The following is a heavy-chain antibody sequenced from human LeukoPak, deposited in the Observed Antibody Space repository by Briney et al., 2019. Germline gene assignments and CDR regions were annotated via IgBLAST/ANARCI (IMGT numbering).Heavy chain of an antibody. CDR1: GGSISSGSCY. V-gene: IGHV4-61*02. J-gene: IGHJ4*02. CDR2: IYTSGST. Sequence: PSETLSLTCTVSGGSISSGSCYWSWIRQPAGKGLEWIGRIYTSGSTNYNPSLKSRVTISVDTSKNQFSLKLSSVTAADTAVYYCARVPEGTSYYFDYWGQGTLVTVSS. D-gene: IGHD3-10*01. CDR3: ARVPEGTSYYFDY.